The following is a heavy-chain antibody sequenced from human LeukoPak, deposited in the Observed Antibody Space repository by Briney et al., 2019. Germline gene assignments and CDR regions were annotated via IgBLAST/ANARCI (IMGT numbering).Heavy chain of an antibody. CDR2: IYSGGST. CDR1: GFTVSSNY. CDR3: ASAMTTVTGLDY. J-gene: IGHJ4*02. D-gene: IGHD4-17*01. V-gene: IGHV3-53*01. Sequence: GGSLRLSCAASGFTVSSNYMSWVRQAPGKGLEWVSVIYSGGSTYYADSVKGRFTISRDNSKNTLYLQMNSLRAGDTAVYYCASAMTTVTGLDYWGQGTLVTVSS.